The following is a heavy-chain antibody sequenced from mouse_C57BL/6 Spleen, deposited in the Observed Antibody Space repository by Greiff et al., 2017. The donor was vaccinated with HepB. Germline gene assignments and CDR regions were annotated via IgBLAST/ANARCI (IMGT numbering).Heavy chain of an antibody. D-gene: IGHD1-1*01. Sequence: EVHLVESGGGLVKPGGSLKLSCAASGFTFSDYGMHWVRQAPEKGLEWVAYISSGSSTIYYADTVKGRFTISRDNAKNTLFLQMTSLRSEDTAMYYCARDYGSSYDYFDYLGQGTTLTVSS. CDR3: ARDYGSSYDYFDY. J-gene: IGHJ2*01. CDR1: GFTFSDYG. CDR2: ISSGSSTI. V-gene: IGHV5-17*01.